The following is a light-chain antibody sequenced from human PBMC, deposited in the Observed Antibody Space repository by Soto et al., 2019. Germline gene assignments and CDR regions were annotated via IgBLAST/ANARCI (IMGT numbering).Light chain of an antibody. CDR2: DVS. J-gene: IGLJ2*01. CDR3: SSYTSSSTQVV. Sequence: QSVLTQPASVSGSPGQSITISCTGTSSDVGGYNYVSWYQQHPGKAPKLMIYDVSNRPSGVSNRFSGSKSGTTASLTISGLQAEDEADYYCSSYTSSSTQVVFGGGTKLTVL. CDR1: SSDVGGYNY. V-gene: IGLV2-14*01.